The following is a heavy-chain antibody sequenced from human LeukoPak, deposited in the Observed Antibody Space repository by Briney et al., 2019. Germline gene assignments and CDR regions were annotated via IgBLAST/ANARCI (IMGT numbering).Heavy chain of an antibody. D-gene: IGHD3-16*02. V-gene: IGHV4-39*07. Sequence: PSETLSLTCTVSGGSISSSGYYWGWIRQPPGKGLEWIGTIYHGGSTYYNPSLKSRVTISVDTSKNQFSLKLSSVTAADTAVYYCARVLDVGYYDYVWGSYRSDNAIDYWGQRTLVTVSS. CDR2: IYHGGST. J-gene: IGHJ4*02. CDR1: GGSISSSGYY. CDR3: ARVLDVGYYDYVWGSYRSDNAIDY.